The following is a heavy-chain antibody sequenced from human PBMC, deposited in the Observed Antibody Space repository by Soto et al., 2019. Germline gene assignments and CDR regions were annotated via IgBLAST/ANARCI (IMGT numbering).Heavy chain of an antibody. J-gene: IGHJ6*03. D-gene: IGHD5-12*01. CDR2: IYYSGTT. CDR1: GASITTGGYY. CDR3: ARVCGGYDYRPYDYSYMDV. V-gene: IGHV4-31*03. Sequence: PSETLSLTCTVSGASITTGGYYWSWIRQHPGKGLEWIGHIYYSGTTYYNPSLKSRVFISVDTSKNQFSMKLSSVTAADSAGYYCARVCGGYDYRPYDYSYMDVWGKVTTVTVSS.